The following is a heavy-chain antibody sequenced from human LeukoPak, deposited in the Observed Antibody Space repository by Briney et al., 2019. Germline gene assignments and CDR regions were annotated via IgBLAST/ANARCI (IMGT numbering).Heavy chain of an antibody. D-gene: IGHD1-26*01. V-gene: IGHV3-23*01. CDR1: GFTFSSYA. CDR3: AKDFGVGGSYFGCYFDY. Sequence: GGSLRLSCAASGFTFSSYAMSWVRQAPGKGLERVSAISGSGVGTYYADPVKGRFTISRDNSKNTLYLQMNSLRAEDTAVYYCAKDFGVGGSYFGCYFDYWGQGTLVTVSS. J-gene: IGHJ4*02. CDR2: ISGSGVGT.